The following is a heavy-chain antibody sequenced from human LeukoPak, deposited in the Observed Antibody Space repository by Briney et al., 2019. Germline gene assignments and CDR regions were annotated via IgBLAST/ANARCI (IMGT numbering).Heavy chain of an antibody. CDR3: AGAPNGAGIRFDY. CDR2: ISSSSTNI. CDR1: GFTFGSYD. Sequence: PGGSLRPSCAASGFTFGSYDMKWVRQAPGKGLEWVSHISSSSTNIHYADSVKGRFTISRDNAKNSLYLQMNSLRGEDTAVYYCAGAPNGAGIRFDYWGQGTLVTISS. D-gene: IGHD3-10*01. J-gene: IGHJ4*02. V-gene: IGHV3-48*01.